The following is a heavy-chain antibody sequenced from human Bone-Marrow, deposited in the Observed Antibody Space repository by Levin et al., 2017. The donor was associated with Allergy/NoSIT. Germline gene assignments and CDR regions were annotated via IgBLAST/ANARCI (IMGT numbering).Heavy chain of an antibody. CDR3: AGVGHGREGSGTSLYSFSYYYMDG. D-gene: IGHD3-10*01. J-gene: IGHJ6*03. Sequence: SETLSLTCTVSGGSISSGNYYWSWIRQPAGERLEWIGRIYTSGSTNYNPSLKSRVTISLDTSKNQFSLKLTSVTAADTAVDYWAGVGHGREGSGTSLYSFSYYYMDGWGQGTTVTVSS. CDR2: IYTSGST. V-gene: IGHV4-61*02. CDR1: GGSISSGNYY.